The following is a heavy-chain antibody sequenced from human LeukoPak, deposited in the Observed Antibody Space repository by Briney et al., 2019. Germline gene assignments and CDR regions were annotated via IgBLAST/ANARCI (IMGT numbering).Heavy chain of an antibody. V-gene: IGHV3-23*01. CDR2: ISGSGGNS. D-gene: IGHD6-19*01. CDR1: GLTFSSYA. Sequence: PGGSLRLSCAASGLTFSSYAMSWVRQAPGKGLEWVSSISGSGGNSDFADSVQGRFTISRDNSRNTLYLQMNSLRAKDTAVYYCAQGSAVSSTGWFDPWGQGTLVTVSS. CDR3: AQGSAVSSTGWFDP. J-gene: IGHJ5*02.